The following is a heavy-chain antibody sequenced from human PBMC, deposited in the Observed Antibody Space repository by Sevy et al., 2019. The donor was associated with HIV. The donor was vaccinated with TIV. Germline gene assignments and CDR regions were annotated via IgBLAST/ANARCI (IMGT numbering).Heavy chain of an antibody. D-gene: IGHD4-4*01. J-gene: IGHJ4*02. CDR2: INQDGSGK. Sequence: GGSLRLSCAGSGFTFSSYRMSWVRQAPGKGLEWVANINQDGSGKNYVDSVKGRFTISRDNAKNSLYLQMNSLRAEDTAVYYCARDPFSKADYWGQGTLVTVSS. CDR3: ARDPFSKADY. CDR1: GFTFSSYR. V-gene: IGHV3-7*01.